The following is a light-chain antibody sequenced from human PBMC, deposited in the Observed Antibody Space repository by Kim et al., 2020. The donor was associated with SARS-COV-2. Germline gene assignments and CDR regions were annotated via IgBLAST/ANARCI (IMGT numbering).Light chain of an antibody. J-gene: IGLJ3*02. CDR1: SSDGGSYNF. Sequence: PGQSITISCTGTSSDGGSYNFVSWYQQHPGKAPKLMIYELSERPSGVSNRFSGSKSGNTASLTISGLQAEDEADYSCCSYAGSLWVFGGGTQLTVL. CDR2: ELS. CDR3: CSYAGSLWV. V-gene: IGLV2-23*02.